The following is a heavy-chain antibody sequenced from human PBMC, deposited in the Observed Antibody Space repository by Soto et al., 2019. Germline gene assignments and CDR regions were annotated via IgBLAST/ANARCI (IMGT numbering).Heavy chain of an antibody. Sequence: SETLSLTCTVSGGSISSYYWSWIRQPPRKGLEWIGYIYYSGSTNYNPSLKSRATISVDTSKNQFSLKLSSVTAADTAVYYCARGYCSGGTCYRFNFDYWGQGTLVTVSS. CDR1: GGSISSYY. CDR2: IYYSGST. V-gene: IGHV4-59*01. D-gene: IGHD2-15*01. CDR3: ARGYCSGGTCYRFNFDY. J-gene: IGHJ4*02.